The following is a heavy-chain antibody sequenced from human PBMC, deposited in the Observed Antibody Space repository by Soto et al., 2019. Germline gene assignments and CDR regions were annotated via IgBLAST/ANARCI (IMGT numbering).Heavy chain of an antibody. CDR2: IYYSGST. J-gene: IGHJ5*02. CDR1: GGSISSDTYY. D-gene: IGHD4-17*01. Sequence: PSETLSLTCSVSGGSISSDTYYWSWIRQPPGKGLEWIGYIYYSGSTNYNPSLKSRVTISVDTSKNQFSLKLSSVTAADTAVYYCARQSPELVIYDYGDYENWFDPWGQGTLVTVSS. V-gene: IGHV4-61*01. CDR3: ARQSPELVIYDYGDYENWFDP.